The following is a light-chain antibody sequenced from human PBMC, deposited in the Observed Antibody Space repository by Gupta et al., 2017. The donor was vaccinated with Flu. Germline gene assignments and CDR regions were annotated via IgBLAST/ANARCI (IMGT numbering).Light chain of an antibody. CDR3: QQSDSTPLT. Sequence: DIQMTQSPSSLSASIGDRVTITCRASQSISTYLNWYQQKPGKAPKFLIYAASSLQSGVPSRFSGSGSGTDFTLTISSLQPEDFAIYYCQQSDSTPLTFGGGTKVEIK. V-gene: IGKV1-39*01. CDR2: AAS. CDR1: QSISTY. J-gene: IGKJ4*01.